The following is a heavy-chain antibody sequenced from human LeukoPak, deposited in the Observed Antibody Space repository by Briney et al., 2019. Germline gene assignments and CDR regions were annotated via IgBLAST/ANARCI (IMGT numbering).Heavy chain of an antibody. CDR1: GGSIISSSYD. Sequence: SETLSLTCTVSGGSIISSSYDWGWIRQPPGKGLEWIGRIYYSGNTDYNPSLKTRVPVSADTSKNQFSLKLTSVTAADTAVYYCAKSDKYSHGSGSDPRVGTYFDLWGQGSLVTVSS. CDR2: IYYSGNT. D-gene: IGHD3-10*01. V-gene: IGHV4-39*07. CDR3: AKSDKYSHGSGSDPRVGTYFDL. J-gene: IGHJ4*02.